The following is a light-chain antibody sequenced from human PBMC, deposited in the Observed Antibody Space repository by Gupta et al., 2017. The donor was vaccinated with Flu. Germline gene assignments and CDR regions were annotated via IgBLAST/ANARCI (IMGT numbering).Light chain of an antibody. Sequence: VTPGQPVSISCKASQGRVVSGGNTNLNSVHQRPGQSPRRLLYKSSHRDCGVPDTFSGSGSGTDFTLRISRGEADDVGVYYCSQGMHWRRTFGQGTKVEIK. J-gene: IGKJ1*01. CDR3: SQGMHWRRT. CDR1: QGRVVSGGNTN. V-gene: IGKV2-30*01. CDR2: KSS.